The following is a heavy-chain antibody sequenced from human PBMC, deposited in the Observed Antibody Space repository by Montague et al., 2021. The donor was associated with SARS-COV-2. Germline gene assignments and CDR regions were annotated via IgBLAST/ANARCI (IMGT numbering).Heavy chain of an antibody. J-gene: IGHJ6*02. Sequence: SETLSITCTVSGGSISSYYWSWIRQSPGKGLEWIGYIYYSGSTNYNPSLKSRVTISVDTSKNQFSLKLSYVTAADTAVYYCARGIAAHGFYYYGMDVWGQGTTVTVSS. CDR3: ARGIAAHGFYYYGMDV. V-gene: IGHV4-59*01. CDR1: GGSISSYY. D-gene: IGHD6-25*01. CDR2: IYYSGST.